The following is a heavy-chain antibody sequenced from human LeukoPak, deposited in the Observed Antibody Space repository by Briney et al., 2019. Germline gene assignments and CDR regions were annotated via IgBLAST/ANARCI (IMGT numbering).Heavy chain of an antibody. CDR3: ARDAALYDSTSGY. J-gene: IGHJ4*02. Sequence: PGGSLRLSCAASGFTFDDHGMSWGRQAPGKGGEWVSGINWNGGSTGYADSVKGRFTIPRDNAKNSLYLQMNSLRAEDTALYYCARDAALYDSTSGYWGQGTLVTVSS. CDR2: INWNGGST. CDR1: GFTFDDHG. D-gene: IGHD3-22*01. V-gene: IGHV3-20*04.